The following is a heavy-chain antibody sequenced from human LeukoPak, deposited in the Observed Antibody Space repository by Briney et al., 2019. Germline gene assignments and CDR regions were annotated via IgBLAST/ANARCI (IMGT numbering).Heavy chain of an antibody. V-gene: IGHV3-48*03. D-gene: IGHD4-23*01. CDR3: ARNRWQPYYYYYGMDV. Sequence: GGSLRRSWAASGFTVSSYEMSWVRQAPRKGLEWVSYISSSGSTIYYADSVKGRFTISRDNAKNSLYLQMNSLRAEDTAVYYCARNRWQPYYYYYGMDVWGQGTTVTVSS. CDR2: ISSSGSTI. CDR1: GFTVSSYE. J-gene: IGHJ6*02.